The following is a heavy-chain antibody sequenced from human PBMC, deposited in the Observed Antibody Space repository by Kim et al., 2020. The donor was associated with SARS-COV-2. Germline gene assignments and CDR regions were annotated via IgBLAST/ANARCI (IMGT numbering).Heavy chain of an antibody. CDR2: INHSEST. CDR3: ARETAARPYYYYYMAV. CDR1: GGSFSGYY. V-gene: IGHV4-34*01. J-gene: IGHJ6*03. Sequence: SETLSLTCAVYGGSFSGYYWSWIRQPPGQGLEWIGEINHSESTNYNPALKSRVTISVDTSKNQFSLKLSSVTAADTAVYYCARETAARPYYYYYMAVWGKGTPVTVSS. D-gene: IGHD6-6*01.